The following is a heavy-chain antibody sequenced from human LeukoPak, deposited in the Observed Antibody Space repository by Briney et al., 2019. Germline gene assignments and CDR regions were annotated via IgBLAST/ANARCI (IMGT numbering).Heavy chain of an antibody. V-gene: IGHV3-7*03. J-gene: IGHJ4*02. CDR3: ARGGSSWGDY. CDR1: GVAAGGDW. Sequence: APGGVAAGGDWGNWGRHAPGKGQERVTNIKEDGSEKNYVDSVKGRFTISRDNAKNSLYLQMNSLRAEDTAVYYCARGGSSWGDYWGQGTLVTVSS. CDR2: IKEDGSEK. D-gene: IGHD6-13*01.